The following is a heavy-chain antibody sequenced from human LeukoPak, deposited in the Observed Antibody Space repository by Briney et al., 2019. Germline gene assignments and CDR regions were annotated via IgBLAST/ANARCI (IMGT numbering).Heavy chain of an antibody. CDR3: AREGEDCSGGSCYTSEYFQH. D-gene: IGHD2-15*01. Sequence: SVALPLTCTVSGGSISSYYWSWIRQPPGKGLEWIGYIFYRGSTNYNPSLKSRVTISVDTSKNQFSLKLSSVTAADTAVYYCAREGEDCSGGSCYTSEYFQHWGQGTLVTVSS. CDR1: GGSISSYY. V-gene: IGHV4-59*01. J-gene: IGHJ1*01. CDR2: IFYRGST.